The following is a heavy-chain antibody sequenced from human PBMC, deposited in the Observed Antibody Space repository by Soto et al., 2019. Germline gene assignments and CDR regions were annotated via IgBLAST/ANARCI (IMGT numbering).Heavy chain of an antibody. D-gene: IGHD3-3*01. V-gene: IGHV4-31*03. CDR3: ARGRGVNDWNHYFDY. J-gene: IGHJ4*02. Sequence: QVQLQESGPGLVKPSQTLSLTCTVSGASISSRQYYWSWIRQHPGEGLEWFGYIDYNGNTFYNPSPRRRITISADTAKNQFSVELSAVTAADTAVYFCARGRGVNDWNHYFDYWGQGALVTVSS. CDR2: IDYNGNT. CDR1: GASISSRQYY.